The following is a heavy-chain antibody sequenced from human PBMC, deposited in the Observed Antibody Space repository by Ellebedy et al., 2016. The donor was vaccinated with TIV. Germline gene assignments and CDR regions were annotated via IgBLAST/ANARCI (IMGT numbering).Heavy chain of an antibody. J-gene: IGHJ6*02. D-gene: IGHD3-9*01. Sequence: SETLSLTXAVSGASISSNNWWSWVRQPPGNGLEWIGDLFHTGRTNYNPSLKSRVTISVEKSKNQFSLVLRSVTAADTAIYYCARILTAYYNQYYDDMGVWGQGTTVTVSS. V-gene: IGHV4-4*02. CDR1: GASISSNNW. CDR3: ARILTAYYNQYYDDMGV. CDR2: LFHTGRT.